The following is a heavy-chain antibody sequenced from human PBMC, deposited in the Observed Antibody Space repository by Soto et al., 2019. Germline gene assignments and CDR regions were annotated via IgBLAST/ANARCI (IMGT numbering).Heavy chain of an antibody. CDR3: AHRGSTVTIDAFAI. V-gene: IGHV2-5*02. Sequence: QITLKESGPTLVKPTQTLTLTCTFSGFSLSTSGVGVGWIRQPPGKALEWLALIYWDDDKRYSPSLKSRLTITQDTPKNQAVLTMTTMDPVDPAPYYCAHRGSTVTIDAFAIWGQGTMVTVSS. CDR1: GFSLSTSGVG. D-gene: IGHD4-17*01. CDR2: IYWDDDK. J-gene: IGHJ3*02.